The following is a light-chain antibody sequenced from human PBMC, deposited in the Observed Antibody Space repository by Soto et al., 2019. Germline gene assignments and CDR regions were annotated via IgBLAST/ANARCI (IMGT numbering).Light chain of an antibody. CDR3: QQYNHWPRMLS. CDR2: DTS. Sequence: EIILTQSPATLYVSPGERATLSCRASQSLTSNLDWYQQRPGQAPRLLIYDTSTRATDIPARFSGSGSGTEFTLTIASLQSADFAVYYWQQYNHWPRMLSFGGGTRV. V-gene: IGKV3-15*01. CDR1: QSLTSN. J-gene: IGKJ4*01.